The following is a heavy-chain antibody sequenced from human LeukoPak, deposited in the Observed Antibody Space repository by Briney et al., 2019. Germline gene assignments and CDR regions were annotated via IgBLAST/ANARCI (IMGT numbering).Heavy chain of an antibody. CDR2: IIYSGST. CDR1: GGSIRNGKW. J-gene: IGHJ5*02. Sequence: PSETLSLTCVVTGGSIRNGKWWSWVRQPPGKGLEWIGEIIYSGSTHYNPSLKSRVTISVDTSKNQFSLKLSSVTAADTAVYYCASYYYDFWSGSQGWFDPWGQGTLVTVSS. CDR3: ASYYYDFWSGSQGWFDP. D-gene: IGHD3-3*01. V-gene: IGHV4-4*02.